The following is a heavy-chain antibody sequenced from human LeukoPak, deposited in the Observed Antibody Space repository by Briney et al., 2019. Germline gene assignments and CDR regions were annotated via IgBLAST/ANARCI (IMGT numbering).Heavy chain of an antibody. CDR1: GLTFSDYY. CDR3: AREYSYGYGSHFDY. Sequence: AGGSLRLSCAASGLTFSDYYMSWIRQAPGKGLEWVSYISSCGSTIYYAGSVKGRFTISRDNAKNSLYLQMNSLRAEDTAVYYCAREYSYGYGSHFDYWGQGTLVTVSS. J-gene: IGHJ4*02. D-gene: IGHD5-18*01. V-gene: IGHV3-11*01. CDR2: ISSCGSTI.